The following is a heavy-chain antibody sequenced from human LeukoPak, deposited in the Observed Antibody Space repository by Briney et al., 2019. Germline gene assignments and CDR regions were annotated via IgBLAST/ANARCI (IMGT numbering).Heavy chain of an antibody. Sequence: ASVKVSCKVSGYTLTELSMHWVRQAPGKGLEWMGGFDPEDGETIYAQKFQGRVTMTEDTSTDTAYMELSSLRSEDTAVYYCAQRYYYDSSGYPGLGAFDIWGQGTMVTVSS. V-gene: IGHV1-24*01. D-gene: IGHD3-22*01. CDR2: FDPEDGET. CDR1: GYTLTELS. J-gene: IGHJ3*02. CDR3: AQRYYYDSSGYPGLGAFDI.